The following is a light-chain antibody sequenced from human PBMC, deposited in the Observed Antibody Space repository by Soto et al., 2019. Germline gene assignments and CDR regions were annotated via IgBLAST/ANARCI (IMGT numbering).Light chain of an antibody. J-gene: IGLJ1*01. Sequence: QSVLTQPPSVSGAPGQRVTISCTGSSSNIGAGSDVHWYQQVPGTAPKLLVYGSYNRPSGVPDRFSGSKSGTSASLAITGLQAEDEADFYRQSYDSSLSAWVFGTGTKLTVL. CDR2: GSY. CDR3: QSYDSSLSAWV. V-gene: IGLV1-40*01. CDR1: SSNIGAGSD.